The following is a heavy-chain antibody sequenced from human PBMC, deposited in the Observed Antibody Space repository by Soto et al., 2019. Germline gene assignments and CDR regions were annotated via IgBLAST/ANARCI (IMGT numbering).Heavy chain of an antibody. D-gene: IGHD1-26*01. CDR2: IIPIFGTA. J-gene: IGHJ4*02. CDR3: ARAEGRGSCWGGVYYFDY. Sequence: QVQLVQSGAEVKKPGSSVKVSCKASGGTFSSYAISWVRQAPGQGLEWMGGIIPIFGTANYAQKFQGRVTITADESTSTAYMELSSLRSEDTAVYYCARAEGRGSCWGGVYYFDYWGQGTLVTVSS. CDR1: GGTFSSYA. V-gene: IGHV1-69*01.